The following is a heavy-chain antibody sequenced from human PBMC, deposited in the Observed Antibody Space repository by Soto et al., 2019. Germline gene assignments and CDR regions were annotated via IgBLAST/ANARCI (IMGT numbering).Heavy chain of an antibody. D-gene: IGHD3-10*01. Sequence: QVQLQESGPGLVKPSQTLSLTCTVSGGSISSGGYYWSWIRQHPGKGLEWIGYIYYSGSTYYNPSLKSRVTISVDTSKNQFSLKLSSVTAADTAVYYCARDGMFRERGKSHTPGYYYGMDVWGQGTTVTVSS. J-gene: IGHJ6*02. CDR2: IYYSGST. V-gene: IGHV4-31*03. CDR3: ARDGMFRERGKSHTPGYYYGMDV. CDR1: GGSISSGGYY.